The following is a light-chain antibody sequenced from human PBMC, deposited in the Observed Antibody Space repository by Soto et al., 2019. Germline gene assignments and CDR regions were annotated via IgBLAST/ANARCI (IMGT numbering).Light chain of an antibody. V-gene: IGKV2-28*01. CDR3: MQALQTPRT. CDR1: QSLLHSNGYNY. CDR2: LGS. J-gene: IGKJ1*01. Sequence: DIVMTQSPLSLPVTPGEPASISCRSSQSLLHSNGYNYLDWYLQKPGQSPQLLIYLGSNRASGVPDRFSGSGSVPDFTLKISRVEAEDVGVYYCMQALQTPRTFGQGTKVEIK.